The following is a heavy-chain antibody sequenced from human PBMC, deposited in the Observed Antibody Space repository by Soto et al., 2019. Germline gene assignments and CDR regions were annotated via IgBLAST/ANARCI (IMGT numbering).Heavy chain of an antibody. D-gene: IGHD3-9*01. J-gene: IGHJ6*02. CDR3: ARYLDMGYDIDYYYGMDA. Sequence: GESLKISCKGSGYSFTSYWIGWVRQMPVKGLEWMGIIYPGDSDTRYSPSFQGQVTISADKSISTAYLQWSSLKASDTAMYYCARYLDMGYDIDYYYGMDAWGQGTTVTVT. CDR1: GYSFTSYW. CDR2: IYPGDSDT. V-gene: IGHV5-51*01.